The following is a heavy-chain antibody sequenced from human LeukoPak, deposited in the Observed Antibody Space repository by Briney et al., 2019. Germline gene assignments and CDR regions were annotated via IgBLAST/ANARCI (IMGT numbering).Heavy chain of an antibody. Sequence: GGSLRLSCAASGFTLSSYAMTWVRQAPGRGREWVSSVYGGGGGTYYADSVKGRFTISRDNSKDTLYLQMNGLRAEDTAVYFCAKQSAGSAAWYSLHYDFWGQGTLVTVSS. CDR2: VYGGGGGT. J-gene: IGHJ4*02. CDR1: GFTLSSYA. V-gene: IGHV3-23*01. CDR3: AKQSAGSAAWYSLHYDF. D-gene: IGHD6-13*01.